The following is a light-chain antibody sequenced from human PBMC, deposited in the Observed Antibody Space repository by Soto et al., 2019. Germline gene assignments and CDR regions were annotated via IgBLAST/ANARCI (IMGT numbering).Light chain of an antibody. CDR2: DVT. CDR1: SSDVGGYDY. J-gene: IGLJ2*01. Sequence: QSVLTQPRSVSRSPGQSVTISCTGTSSDVGGYDYVPWYQQYPGKAPTYILYDVTKRPSGVPDRFSGSKSGNTASLTISGLQADDEADYYCCSYAGNYTFFGGGTKVTVL. CDR3: CSYAGNYTF. V-gene: IGLV2-11*01.